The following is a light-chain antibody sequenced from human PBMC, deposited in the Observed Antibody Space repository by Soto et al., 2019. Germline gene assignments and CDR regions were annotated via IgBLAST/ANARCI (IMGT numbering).Light chain of an antibody. V-gene: IGLV2-23*01. J-gene: IGLJ3*02. CDR2: EGS. Sequence: QSALTQPASVSGSPGQSITSSCTGTNNDVGSYTLVSWYQQHPGKAPKVMIYEGSKRPSGVSNRFSGSKSGNTASLTISGLQAEDEADYYCCSYAGSSNLGVFGGGTQLTVL. CDR1: NNDVGSYTL. CDR3: CSYAGSSNLGV.